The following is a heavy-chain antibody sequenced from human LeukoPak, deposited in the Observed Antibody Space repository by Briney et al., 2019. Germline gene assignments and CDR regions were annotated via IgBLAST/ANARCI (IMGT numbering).Heavy chain of an antibody. CDR1: GFTFSSYW. J-gene: IGHJ4*02. D-gene: IGHD1-1*01. CDR2: IKQDESEK. CDR3: ARDQIEGPTKLDY. V-gene: IGHV3-7*01. Sequence: GGSLRLSCAASGFTFSSYWMSWVRQAPGKGLEWVANIKQDESEKYYVDSVKGRFTISRDNAKNSLYLQMNSLRAEDTAVYYCARDQIEGPTKLDYWGQGILVTVSS.